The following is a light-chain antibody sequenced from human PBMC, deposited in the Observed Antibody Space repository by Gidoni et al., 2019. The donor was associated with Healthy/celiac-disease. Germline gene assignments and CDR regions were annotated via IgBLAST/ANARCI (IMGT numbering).Light chain of an antibody. V-gene: IGKV1-13*02. CDR3: QQFNSYPHEIT. J-gene: IGKJ5*01. CDR2: DPS. Sequence: AIQLTQSPSSLSASVGARVTITCRASQGISSALAWYQQKPGKAPKLLIYDPSSLESGVPSRFSGSGSGTDFTLTISSLQPEDFATYYCQQFNSYPHEITFGQGTRLEIK. CDR1: QGISSA.